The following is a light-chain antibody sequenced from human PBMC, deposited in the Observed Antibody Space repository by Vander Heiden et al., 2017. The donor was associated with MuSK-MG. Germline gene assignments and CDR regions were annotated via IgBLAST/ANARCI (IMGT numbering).Light chain of an antibody. CDR2: DAS. V-gene: IGKV1-13*02. CDR1: QGISSA. J-gene: IGKJ4*01. Sequence: RLTQSPSSLSASVGDRVTITCRASQGISSAVAWYQQKSGKAPNLLIYDASTLQSGVPSRSSGSGSGTAFTLTISSLKPKAFATYYCQQFNSNPLTFGGGTKVKIK. CDR3: QQFNSNPLT.